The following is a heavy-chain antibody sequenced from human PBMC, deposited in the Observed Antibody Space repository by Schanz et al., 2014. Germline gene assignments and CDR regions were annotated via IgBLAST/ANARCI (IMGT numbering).Heavy chain of an antibody. Sequence: EVQLVESGGGLIQPGGSLRLSCAVSGFTVNTNYMSWVRQAPGKGLKWISSMYINSGSTQYADSVKGRFIISRDSSKNTLFLQMNSLRAEDTAVYSCASDGGRDGSNLAFDVWGQGTLVTVSS. J-gene: IGHJ3*01. CDR2: MYINSGST. V-gene: IGHV3-53*01. D-gene: IGHD3-16*01. CDR1: GFTVNTNY. CDR3: ASDGGRDGSNLAFDV.